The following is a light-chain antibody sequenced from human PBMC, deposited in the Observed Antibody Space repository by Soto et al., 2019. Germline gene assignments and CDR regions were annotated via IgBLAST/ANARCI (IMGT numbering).Light chain of an antibody. J-gene: IGKJ4*01. CDR3: QQYYAYAPLI. CDR1: RNITRK. Sequence: EIVMTQSTATLSVSPGERATLSCRASRNITRKLGWYQQKSGQAPRLLISGASTRATGIPARFSGSGSATEFTLTISSLQSEDLAVYYCQQYYAYAPLIFGGGTKVEIK. CDR2: GAS. V-gene: IGKV3-15*01.